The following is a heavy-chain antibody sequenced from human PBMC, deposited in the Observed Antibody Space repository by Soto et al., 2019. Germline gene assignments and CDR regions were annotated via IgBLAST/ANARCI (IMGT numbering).Heavy chain of an antibody. CDR2: IYPGTSET. D-gene: IGHD6-13*01. Sequence: GESLTISYEDSEYNFFNYWVAWVRPMPGKGLEWMGIIYPGTSETRYSPSFEGQVTISADTTIGTAYLQWRSLKAADTASYYCASQVRFMAAAFNWGQGTRVTGSA. V-gene: IGHV5-51*01. J-gene: IGHJ4*02. CDR3: ASQVRFMAAAFN. CDR1: EYNFFNYW.